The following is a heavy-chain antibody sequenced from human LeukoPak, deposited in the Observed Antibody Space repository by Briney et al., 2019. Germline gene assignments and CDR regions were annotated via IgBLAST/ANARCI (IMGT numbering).Heavy chain of an antibody. Sequence: SETLSLTCTVSGGCISSSSYYWGRLRPPPGKGLESIGSIYYSGSPYYTPSLKSRVPLSVDTSKNQFSLKLSSVTAVDTAVYYCARHGYYGPAWFDPWGQGTLVTVSS. V-gene: IGHV4-39*01. D-gene: IGHD3-10*01. CDR2: IYYSGSP. CDR3: ARHGYYGPAWFDP. CDR1: GGCISSSSYY. J-gene: IGHJ5*02.